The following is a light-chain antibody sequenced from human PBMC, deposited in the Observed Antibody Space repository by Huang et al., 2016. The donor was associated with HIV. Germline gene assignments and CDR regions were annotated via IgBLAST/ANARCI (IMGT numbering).Light chain of an antibody. CDR1: QSVSSN. CDR2: GAS. V-gene: IGKV3-15*01. Sequence: EIVMTKSPGTLSLSPGERATLPCRPSQSVSSNLAWYQHKPGQAPRLLIYGASTRATGVPARFSGSGSGTEFTLTISSLQSDDFVVYYCQQYQDWPRTFGQGTKVEIK. CDR3: QQYQDWPRT. J-gene: IGKJ1*01.